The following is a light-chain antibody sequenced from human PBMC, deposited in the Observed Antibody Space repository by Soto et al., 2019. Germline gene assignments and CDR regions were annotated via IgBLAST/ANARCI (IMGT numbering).Light chain of an antibody. CDR3: QAWDSSTVV. V-gene: IGLV3-1*01. Sequence: SYELTQPPSVSVSSGQTASITCSGDKLGDKYACWYQQKPGQSPVLVIYQDTKRPSGIPERISGSNSGNTATLTISGTQAMDEADYYCQAWDSSTVVFGGGTKVTVL. CDR2: QDT. J-gene: IGLJ2*01. CDR1: KLGDKY.